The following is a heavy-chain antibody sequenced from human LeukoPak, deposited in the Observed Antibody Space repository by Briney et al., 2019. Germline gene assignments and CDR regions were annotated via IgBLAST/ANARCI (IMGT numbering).Heavy chain of an antibody. CDR1: GGSINDAS. J-gene: IGHJ4*02. Sequence: SETLSLTCTVSGGSINDASWNWIRKPPGQGLEWIGYIYHSGGTNYNPSLKSRVTISLDTSKNQFSLKLSSVTAADTAVYYCARVGTYIQSLDSWGQGTLVSVSS. V-gene: IGHV4-59*01. D-gene: IGHD3-10*01. CDR2: IYHSGGT. CDR3: ARVGTYIQSLDS.